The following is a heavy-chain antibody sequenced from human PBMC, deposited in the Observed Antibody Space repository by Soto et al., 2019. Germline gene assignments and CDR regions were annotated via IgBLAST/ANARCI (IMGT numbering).Heavy chain of an antibody. CDR3: ARCPIDHNWFDP. CDR2: IYDTGST. V-gene: IGHV4-59*11. J-gene: IGHJ5*02. D-gene: IGHD3-9*01. CDR1: GSDITTHY. Sequence: SETLALTCRVSGSDITTHYWSLLRQSPGKGLEWIGHIYDTGSTSYNPSLKSRVTISVDTSKKQFSLRLSAVTAADTAVYYCARCPIDHNWFDPWGQGTLVTVSS.